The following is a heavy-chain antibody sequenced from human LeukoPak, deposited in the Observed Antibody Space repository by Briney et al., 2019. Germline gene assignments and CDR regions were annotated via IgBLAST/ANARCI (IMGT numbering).Heavy chain of an antibody. Sequence: GESLKISCKGSGYSFITYWIGWVRQVPGKGVEWMGIIYPGDSKAKYSQSCHGQVTISADKSISTAYLQWSSLKASDTAMYYCASNQQPYYYYMDVWGKGTPVTVSS. CDR1: GYSFITYW. CDR3: ASNQQPYYYYMDV. CDR2: IYPGDSKA. D-gene: IGHD6-13*01. J-gene: IGHJ6*03. V-gene: IGHV5-51*01.